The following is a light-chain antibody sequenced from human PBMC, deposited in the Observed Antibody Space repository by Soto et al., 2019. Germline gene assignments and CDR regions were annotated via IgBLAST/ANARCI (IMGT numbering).Light chain of an antibody. CDR2: KAS. J-gene: IGKJ2*01. V-gene: IGKV1-5*03. CDR3: QQYNSYSRT. Sequence: DIQMTQSPSTLSASVGDRVTITCRASQSISSWLAWYQQKPGKAPKLLIYKASSLESGVPSRFSGSGSGTEFILTISSLQPDDFATYYCQQYNSYSRTFGQGTKLEIK. CDR1: QSISSW.